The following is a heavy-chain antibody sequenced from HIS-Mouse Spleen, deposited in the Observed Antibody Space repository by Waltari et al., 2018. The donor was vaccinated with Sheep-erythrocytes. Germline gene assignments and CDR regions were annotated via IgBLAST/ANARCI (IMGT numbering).Heavy chain of an antibody. V-gene: IGHV1-8*01. CDR2: RNPNGGNT. D-gene: IGHD6-19*01. J-gene: IGHJ6*02. CDR1: GYTFTSYD. Sequence: QVQLVQSGAEVKKPGASVKVSCKASGYTFTSYDINWVRQATGQGLEWMGWRNPNGGNTGYAKKFQGRVTMTRNTSISTAYMELSSLRSEDTAVYYCARVNLYSSGWYAYYYYGMDVWGQGTTVTVSS. CDR3: ARVNLYSSGWYAYYYYGMDV.